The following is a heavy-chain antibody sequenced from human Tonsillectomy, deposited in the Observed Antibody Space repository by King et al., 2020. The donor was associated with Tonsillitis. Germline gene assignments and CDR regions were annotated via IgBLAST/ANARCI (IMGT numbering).Heavy chain of an antibody. J-gene: IGHJ4*02. V-gene: IGHV1-46*03. Sequence: QLVQSGAEVKKPGASVKVSCKASGYTFTSYYIHWVRQAPGQGLEWLGIINPTGGSTSYAQKFQGRVTMTRDTSASTVYMELSSLRSEDTAVYYCTREEVKFDSSGWLDYWGQGTLVTVSS. CDR3: TREEVKFDSSGWLDY. CDR1: GYTFTSYY. D-gene: IGHD6-19*01. CDR2: INPTGGST.